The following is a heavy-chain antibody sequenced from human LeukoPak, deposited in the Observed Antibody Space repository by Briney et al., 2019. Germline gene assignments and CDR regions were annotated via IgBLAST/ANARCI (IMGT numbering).Heavy chain of an antibody. J-gene: IGHJ3*02. CDR3: TTGVTYVHAFDI. Sequence: GGSLRLSCAASGFTFSNAWMSWVRQAPGKGLEWVGRIKSKTDGGTTDYAAPVKGRFTISRDDSKNTLYLQMNSLKTEDTAVYYCTTGVTYVHAFDIWGQGTMVTVSS. V-gene: IGHV3-15*01. CDR2: IKSKTDGGTT. D-gene: IGHD2-21*02. CDR1: GFTFSNAW.